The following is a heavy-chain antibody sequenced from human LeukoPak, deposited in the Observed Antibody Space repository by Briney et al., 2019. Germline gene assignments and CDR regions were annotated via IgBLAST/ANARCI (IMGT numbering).Heavy chain of an antibody. CDR1: GGSISSYY. J-gene: IGHJ6*02. Sequence: PSETLSLTCTVSGGSISSYYWSWIRQPPGKGLEWIGYIYYSGSTNYNPSLKSRVTISVDTSKNQFSLKLSSVTAADTAVYYCARDQGGYDSMGYYYGMDVWGQGTTVTVSS. CDR2: IYYSGST. CDR3: ARDQGGYDSMGYYYGMDV. V-gene: IGHV4-59*12. D-gene: IGHD5-12*01.